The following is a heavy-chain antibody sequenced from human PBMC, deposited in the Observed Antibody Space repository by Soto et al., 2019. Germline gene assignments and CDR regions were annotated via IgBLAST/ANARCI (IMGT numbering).Heavy chain of an antibody. CDR3: ATRSPALDY. CDR1: GQRFISYS. Sequence: PLTDSRKASGQRFISYSMHWVRQAPGQRLEWMGWINVGNGNTKYSEKLQGRVTITIDTSASTGYLELNSLRYVDTAEYDYATRSPALDYWGQGPLVTSPQ. J-gene: IGHJ4*02. CDR2: INVGNGNT. D-gene: IGHD3-3*02. V-gene: IGHV1-3*01.